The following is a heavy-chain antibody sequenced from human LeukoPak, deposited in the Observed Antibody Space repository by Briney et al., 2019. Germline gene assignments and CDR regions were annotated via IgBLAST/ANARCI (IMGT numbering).Heavy chain of an antibody. J-gene: IGHJ4*02. CDR2: INPNSGGT. D-gene: IGHD5-24*01. V-gene: IGHV1-2*02. CDR1: GYTLTGYY. Sequence: ASVKVSCKASGYTLTGYYMHWVRQAPGQGLEWMGWINPNSGGTNYAQKFQGRVTMTRDTSISTAYMELSRLRSDDTAVYYCARRKGYNKSIDYWGQGTLVTVSS. CDR3: ARRKGYNKSIDY.